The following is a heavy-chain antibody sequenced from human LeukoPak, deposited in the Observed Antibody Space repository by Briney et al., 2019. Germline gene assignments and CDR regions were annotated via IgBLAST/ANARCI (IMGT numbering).Heavy chain of an antibody. CDR1: GGTFSSYA. CDR3: ARDLRFLEWLPVE. J-gene: IGHJ4*02. V-gene: IGHV1-69*13. Sequence: SVKVSCKASGGTFSSYAISWVRQAPGQGLEWMGGIIPIFGTAIYAQKFQGRVTITADESTSTAYMELSSLRSEDTAVYYCARDLRFLEWLPVEWGQGTLVTVSS. D-gene: IGHD3-3*01. CDR2: IIPIFGTA.